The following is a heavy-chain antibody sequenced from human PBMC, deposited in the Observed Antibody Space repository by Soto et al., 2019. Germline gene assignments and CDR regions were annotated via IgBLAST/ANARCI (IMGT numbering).Heavy chain of an antibody. Sequence: GASVKVSCKASGYTFTGYYMHWVRQAPGQGLEWMGWINPNSGGTNYAQKFQGWVTMTRDTSISTAYMELSRLRSDDTAVYYCARVRIAARLDYYYRMAVWGQGTTVTGSS. CDR1: GYTFTGYY. CDR2: INPNSGGT. CDR3: ARVRIAARLDYYYRMAV. D-gene: IGHD6-6*01. V-gene: IGHV1-2*04. J-gene: IGHJ6*02.